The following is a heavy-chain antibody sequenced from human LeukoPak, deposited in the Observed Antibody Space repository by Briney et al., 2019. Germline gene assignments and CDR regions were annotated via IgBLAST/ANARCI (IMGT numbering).Heavy chain of an antibody. V-gene: IGHV1-46*01. D-gene: IGHD6-19*01. CDR3: ATCPYSSGWYPW. Sequence: SAKVSCKASGYTFTSYYMHWVRQAPGQGLEWMGIINPSGGSTSYAQKFQGRVTMTRDTSTSTVYMELSSLRSEDTAVYYCATCPYSSGWYPWRAQGTLVTVSS. CDR2: INPSGGST. CDR1: GYTFTSYY. J-gene: IGHJ4*02.